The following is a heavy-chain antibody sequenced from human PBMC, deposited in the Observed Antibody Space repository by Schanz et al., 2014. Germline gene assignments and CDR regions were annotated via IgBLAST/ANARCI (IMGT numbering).Heavy chain of an antibody. CDR3: AREQIMAAAGLVDY. D-gene: IGHD6-13*01. CDR2: ISGTTTYT. J-gene: IGHJ4*01. Sequence: QLVESGGGLVKPGGSLRLSCAASGFTFSDYCMSWIRQAPGKGLEWVSYISGTTTYTNYADSVKGRITISRDNAKNSLYLQMNSLRAEDTAVYYCAREQIMAAAGLVDYWGHGTLVTVSS. CDR1: GFTFSDYC. V-gene: IGHV3-11*05.